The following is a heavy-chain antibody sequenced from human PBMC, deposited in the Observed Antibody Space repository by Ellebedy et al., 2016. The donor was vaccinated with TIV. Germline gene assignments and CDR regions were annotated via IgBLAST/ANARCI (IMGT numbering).Heavy chain of an antibody. Sequence: GSLRLSCTVSGASISGSSYYWGWIRQPPGKGLEWIGTIYYSGSTNYNSSLKSRVTISVDTSKNQFSLKLNSVTAADTAMYYCARDGSSHSSSWYRWFDPWGQGTLVTVSS. V-gene: IGHV4-39*07. CDR2: IYYSGST. D-gene: IGHD6-13*01. J-gene: IGHJ5*02. CDR3: ARDGSSHSSSWYRWFDP. CDR1: GASISGSSYY.